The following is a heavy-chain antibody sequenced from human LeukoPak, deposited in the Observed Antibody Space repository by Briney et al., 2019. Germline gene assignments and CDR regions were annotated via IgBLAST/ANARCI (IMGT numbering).Heavy chain of an antibody. D-gene: IGHD2-2*01. CDR1: GGSISSYY. Sequence: SETLSLTCTVSGGSISSYYWSWIRQPPGKGLEWIGYIYYSGSTYYNPSLKSRVTISVDTSKNQFSLKLSSVTAADTAVYYCARKGCSSTSCPPIGAFDIWGQGTMVTVSS. V-gene: IGHV4-59*08. CDR2: IYYSGST. J-gene: IGHJ3*02. CDR3: ARKGCSSTSCPPIGAFDI.